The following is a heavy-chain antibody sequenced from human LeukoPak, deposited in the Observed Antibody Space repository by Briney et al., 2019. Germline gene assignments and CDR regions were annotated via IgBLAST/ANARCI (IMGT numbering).Heavy chain of an antibody. CDR3: AKDTSDCYVFRSDYLDAMDI. CDR2: IYYSGST. Sequence: PSETLSLTCTVSGGSISSYYWSWIRQPPGKGLEWIGYIYYSGSTNYNPSLKSRVTISVDTSKNQFSLKLSSVTAADTAMYHLAKDTSDCYVFRSDYLDAMDIWGKGTMVTVSS. J-gene: IGHJ3*02. D-gene: IGHD3-3*01. CDR1: GGSISSYY. V-gene: IGHV4-59*01.